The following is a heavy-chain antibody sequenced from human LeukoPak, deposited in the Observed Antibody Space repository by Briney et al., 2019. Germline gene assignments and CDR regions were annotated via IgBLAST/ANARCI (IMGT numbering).Heavy chain of an antibody. J-gene: IGHJ4*02. CDR1: GYTFTRYD. CDR3: ARNVLLWFGELSGYDY. D-gene: IGHD3-10*01. Sequence: ASVKVSCKASGYTFTRYDINWVRQATGQGLEWMGWMNPNSGNTGYAQKFQGRVTMTRNTSISTAYMELRSLRSDDTAVYYCARNVLLWFGELSGYDYWGQGTLVTVSS. CDR2: MNPNSGNT. V-gene: IGHV1-8*01.